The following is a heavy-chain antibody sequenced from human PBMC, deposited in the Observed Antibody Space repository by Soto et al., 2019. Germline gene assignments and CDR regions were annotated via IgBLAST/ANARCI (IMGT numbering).Heavy chain of an antibody. V-gene: IGHV2-5*02. Sequence: SGPTLVKPTETLGLTCTFSGFSLSTRDVGVGWIRQPPGKALEWLALLYWDDDNRYSPSLRRRLTLTKDTSKNQVVLTMTNMDPVDTATYYCAHGSGWLFDYWGPGTLVTVSS. CDR1: GFSLSTRDVG. D-gene: IGHD6-19*01. CDR3: AHGSGWLFDY. CDR2: LYWDDDN. J-gene: IGHJ4*02.